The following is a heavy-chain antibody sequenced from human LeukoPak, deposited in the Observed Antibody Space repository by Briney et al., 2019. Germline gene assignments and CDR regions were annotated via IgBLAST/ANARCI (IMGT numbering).Heavy chain of an antibody. CDR1: GFTFTNSW. D-gene: IGHD2-8*02. J-gene: IGHJ4*02. CDR2: IKQDGSTK. Sequence: PGGPLRLSCAVSGFTFTNSWMAWVRQAPGKGLEWVANIKQDGSTKHYADSLKGRFTISRDNPKNSLYLQMNSLRADDTAVYYCARDTDGGLDYWGQGILVTVAS. V-gene: IGHV3-7*01. CDR3: ARDTDGGLDY.